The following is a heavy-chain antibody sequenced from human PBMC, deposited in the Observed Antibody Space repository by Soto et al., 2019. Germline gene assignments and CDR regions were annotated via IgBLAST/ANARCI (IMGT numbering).Heavy chain of an antibody. CDR2: ISGSGGAT. D-gene: IGHD3-22*01. V-gene: IGHV3-23*01. Sequence: EVQLLESGGGLVQPGGSLRLSCAASGFTFTSYAMSWVRQAPGKGLEWVSSISGSGGATYYADSVKGRFTISRDNSKNTLFVQMNSLRAEDTAVYYCAKNQVYDGTSMGYGMDVWGQGTTVTISS. CDR1: GFTFTSYA. J-gene: IGHJ6*02. CDR3: AKNQVYDGTSMGYGMDV.